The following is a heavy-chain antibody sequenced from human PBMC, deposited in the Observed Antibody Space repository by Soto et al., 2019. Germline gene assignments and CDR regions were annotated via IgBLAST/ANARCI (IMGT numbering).Heavy chain of an antibody. D-gene: IGHD2-8*01. Sequence: SETLSLTCTVSGGSISSSSYYWGWIRQPPGKGLEWIGSIYYSGSTYYNPSLKSRVTISVDTSKNQFSLRLSSVTAADTAVYYCAREIMPLTNDWYFDLWGRGTLVTVSS. J-gene: IGHJ2*01. V-gene: IGHV4-39*02. CDR1: GGSISSSSYY. CDR3: AREIMPLTNDWYFDL. CDR2: IYYSGST.